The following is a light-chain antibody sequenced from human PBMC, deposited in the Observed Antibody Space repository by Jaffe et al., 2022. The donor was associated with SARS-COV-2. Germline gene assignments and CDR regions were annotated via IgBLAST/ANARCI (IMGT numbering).Light chain of an antibody. CDR2: GDY. CDR3: AAWDDSLNGPV. Sequence: QSVLTQPPSASGTPGQRVTISCSGSGSNVANNAVNWYQQLPGTAPKLLIYGDYQRPSRVPDRFSGSKSGSSASLAISGLQSEDEADYYCAAWDDSLNGPVFGGGTRLTVL. V-gene: IGLV1-44*01. CDR1: GSNVANNA. J-gene: IGLJ3*02.